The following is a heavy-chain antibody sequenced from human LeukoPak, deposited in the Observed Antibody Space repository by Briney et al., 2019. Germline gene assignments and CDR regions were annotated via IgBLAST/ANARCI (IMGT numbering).Heavy chain of an antibody. CDR3: AKDPHTGYSFAY. D-gene: IGHD5-18*01. Sequence: GGSLRLSCAASGFTFSSYWMHWVRQAPGKGLVWVSSIKSDGSSTSYADSVKGRLTISRDNARNTLYLQMNSLRVEDTAVYYCAKDPHTGYSFAYWGQGTLVTVSS. CDR2: IKSDGSST. CDR1: GFTFSSYW. V-gene: IGHV3-74*01. J-gene: IGHJ4*02.